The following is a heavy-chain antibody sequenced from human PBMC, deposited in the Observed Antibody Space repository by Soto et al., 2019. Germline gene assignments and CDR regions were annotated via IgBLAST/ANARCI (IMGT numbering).Heavy chain of an antibody. CDR3: ARDNPIAARPLAGFDP. V-gene: IGHV1-2*02. Sequence: ASVKVSCKASGYTFTGYYMHWVRQAPGRGLEWMGWINPNSGGTNYAQKFQGRVTMTRDTSISTAYMELSRLRSDDTAVYYCARDNPIAARPLAGFDPWGQGTLVTVSS. D-gene: IGHD6-6*01. CDR1: GYTFTGYY. CDR2: INPNSGGT. J-gene: IGHJ5*02.